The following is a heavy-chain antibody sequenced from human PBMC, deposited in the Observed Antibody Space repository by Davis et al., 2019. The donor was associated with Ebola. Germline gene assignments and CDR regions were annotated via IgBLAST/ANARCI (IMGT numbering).Heavy chain of an antibody. D-gene: IGHD1-26*01. Sequence: GGSLRLSCTSSTVSFSGFGMHWVRQAPGKGLEWVAFIRHDGTNKFYADSVKGRFIISRDISKNTLYLQMNSLKPEETALYYCARGNSGSYFWGQGTLVIVSS. J-gene: IGHJ4*02. CDR2: IRHDGTNK. CDR3: ARGNSGSYF. CDR1: TVSFSGFG. V-gene: IGHV3-30*02.